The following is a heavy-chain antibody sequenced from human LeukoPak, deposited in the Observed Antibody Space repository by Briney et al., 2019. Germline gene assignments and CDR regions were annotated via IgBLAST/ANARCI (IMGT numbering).Heavy chain of an antibody. V-gene: IGHV3-7*01. CDR2: ISPDGSET. Sequence: PGGSLRLSCAASGFTFSSSWMSWVRQAPGKGLEWEANISPDGSETNYVDSVKGRFTISRDNAKNSLYLQMNSLRAEDTAVYYCARPRVPDSWGQGTLVIVSS. CDR1: GFTFSSSW. J-gene: IGHJ4*02. CDR3: ARPRVPDS.